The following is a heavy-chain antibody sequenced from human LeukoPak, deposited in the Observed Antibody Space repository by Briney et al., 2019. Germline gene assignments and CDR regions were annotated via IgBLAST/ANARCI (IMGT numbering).Heavy chain of an antibody. Sequence: SETLSLTCTVSGGSISSYYWSWIRQPPGKGLEWIGYIYYSGSTNYNPSLKSRVTISVDTSKNQFSLKLSSVTAADTAVYYCARIGSSWENCFDYWGQGTLVTVSS. CDR2: IYYSGST. V-gene: IGHV4-59*01. D-gene: IGHD6-13*01. J-gene: IGHJ4*02. CDR3: ARIGSSWENCFDY. CDR1: GGSISSYY.